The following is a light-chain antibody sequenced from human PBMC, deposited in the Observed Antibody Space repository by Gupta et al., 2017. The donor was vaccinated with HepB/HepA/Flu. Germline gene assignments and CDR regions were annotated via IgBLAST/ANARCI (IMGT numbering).Light chain of an antibody. CDR2: GAS. J-gene: IGKJ1*01. CDR3: QQYDNSPPWT. V-gene: IGKV3-20*01. Sequence: EIVLTQSPGTLSLSPGDRATLSCRASQSVSSSYLAWFQQKPGQPPRLLIYGASSRATGIPDRFSGSGSGTDFTLTITRLEPEDFAVYYCQQYDNSPPWTFGQGTKVEIK. CDR1: QSVSSSY.